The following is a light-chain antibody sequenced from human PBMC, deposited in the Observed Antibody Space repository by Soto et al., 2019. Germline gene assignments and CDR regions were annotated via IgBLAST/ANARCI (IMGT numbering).Light chain of an antibody. CDR2: DTS. Sequence: DVVMTQTPLSLSVAPGQPASISCKSSQSLLHITGETFLFWYLQKPGQSPQLLIYDTSTRAAGISARFSGSGSGTEFTLTISSLQSEDFAVYYCQQYIDWPPGTFGQGTKVDIK. J-gene: IGKJ1*01. CDR3: QQYIDWPPGT. V-gene: IGKV2-29*01. CDR1: QSLLHITGETF.